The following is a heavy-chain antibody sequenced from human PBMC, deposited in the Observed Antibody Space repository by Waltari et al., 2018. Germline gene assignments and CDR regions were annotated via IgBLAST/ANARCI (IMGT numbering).Heavy chain of an antibody. D-gene: IGHD1-26*01. CDR1: GFPFSSYS. V-gene: IGHV3-23*01. J-gene: IGHJ4*02. CDR2: ISGSGGST. CDR3: AKVDGGSYTSVDY. Sequence: EVQLLESGGGLVQPGGSLRLSFAASGFPFSSYSISWVRPAPGKGLEWVSAISGSGGSTYYADSVKGRFTISRDNSKNTLYLQMNSLRAEDTAVYYCAKVDGGSYTSVDYWGQGTLVTVSS.